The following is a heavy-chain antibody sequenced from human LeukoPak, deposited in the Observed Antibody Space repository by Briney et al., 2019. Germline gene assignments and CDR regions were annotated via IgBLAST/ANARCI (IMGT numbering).Heavy chain of an antibody. CDR2: IDYSGST. J-gene: IGHJ4*02. CDR3: ARGGSYYYLDY. CDR1: GGSISSYY. Sequence: SETLSLTCTISGGSISSYYWSWIRQPPGKGLEWIGYIDYSGSTKYNPSLKSRVTISLDTSKNQFSLQLTSVTAADTAVYYCARGGSYYYLDYWGQGTLVTVSS. D-gene: IGHD1-26*01. V-gene: IGHV4-59*01.